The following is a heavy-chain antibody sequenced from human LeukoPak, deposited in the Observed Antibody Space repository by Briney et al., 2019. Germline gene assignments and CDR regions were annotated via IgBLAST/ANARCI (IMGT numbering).Heavy chain of an antibody. CDR3: TRVPTGYCSSTSCYAPYYYYGMDV. V-gene: IGHV3-73*01. CDR1: GFTFSGSA. Sequence: GGSLRLSCAASGFTFSGSAMHWVRQASGKGLEWAGRIRSKANSYATAYAASVKGRFTISRDDSKNTAYLQMNSLKTEDTAVYYCTRVPTGYCSSTSCYAPYYYYGMDVWGQGTTVTVSS. J-gene: IGHJ6*02. CDR2: IRSKANSYAT. D-gene: IGHD2-2*01.